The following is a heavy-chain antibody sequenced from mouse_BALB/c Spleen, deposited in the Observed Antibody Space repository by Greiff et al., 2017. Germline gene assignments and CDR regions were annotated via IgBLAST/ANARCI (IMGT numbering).Heavy chain of an antibody. CDR3: ARVYYGQAMDY. CDR2: ISSGGST. J-gene: IGHJ4*01. D-gene: IGHD2-1*01. CDR1: GFTFSSYA. V-gene: IGHV5-6-5*01. Sequence: DVQLVESGGGLVKPGGSLKLSCAASGFTFSSYAMSWVRQTPEKRLEWVASISSGGSTYYPDSVKGRFTISRDNARNILYLQMSSLRSEDTAMYYCARVYYGQAMDYWGQGTSVTVSS.